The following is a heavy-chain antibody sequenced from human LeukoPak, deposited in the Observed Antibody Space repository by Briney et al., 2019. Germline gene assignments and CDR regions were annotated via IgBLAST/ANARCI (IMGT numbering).Heavy chain of an antibody. J-gene: IGHJ4*02. Sequence: PSETLSLTCTAPGVSITNYYWAWIRQPAGKGLEWIGRMYISGSTNYNPALKSRVTISIDKTKNQFSLRLRSVTAADTAVYYCARDYLVGAPLDSWGQGILVTVSS. D-gene: IGHD1-26*01. CDR3: ARDYLVGAPLDS. V-gene: IGHV4-4*07. CDR2: MYISGST. CDR1: GVSITNYY.